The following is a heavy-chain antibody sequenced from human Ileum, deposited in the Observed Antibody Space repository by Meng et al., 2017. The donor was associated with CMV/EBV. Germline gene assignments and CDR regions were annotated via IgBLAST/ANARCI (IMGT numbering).Heavy chain of an antibody. CDR3: ARDRSSGWYVRYFDS. CDR2: ITYDGSNE. D-gene: IGHD6-19*01. V-gene: IGHV3-30*19. CDR1: GFTFSSYD. Sequence: GEPLKISCAASGFTFSSYDMHWVRQAPGKGLEWVAVITYDGSNEYYASSVKGRFTISRDNSKNSLHLQMNSLRAEDTAVYYCARDRSSGWYVRYFDSWGQGALVTVSS. J-gene: IGHJ4*02.